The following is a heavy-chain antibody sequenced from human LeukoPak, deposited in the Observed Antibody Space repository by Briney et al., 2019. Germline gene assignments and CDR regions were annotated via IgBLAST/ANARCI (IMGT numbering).Heavy chain of an antibody. Sequence: PGGSLRLSCAGSGFTFINYWMTWVRQAPGKGLEWVANIKQDGSEKYYVDSVKGRFTISRDNAKNSQYLQMNSLRAEDTAMYYCVRNKYTSSSTVAFWGQGTLVTVSS. CDR1: GFTFINYW. V-gene: IGHV3-7*01. CDR2: IKQDGSEK. CDR3: VRNKYTSSSTVAF. J-gene: IGHJ4*02. D-gene: IGHD6-6*01.